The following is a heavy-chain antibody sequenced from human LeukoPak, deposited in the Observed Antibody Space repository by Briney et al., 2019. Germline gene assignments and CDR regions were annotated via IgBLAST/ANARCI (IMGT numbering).Heavy chain of an antibody. CDR1: GFTFSSYD. Sequence: PGGSLRLSCAASGFTFSSYDMNWVRQAPGKGLEWVSSISSGGYTIYYADSVKGRFTISRANAKNSLFLQINSLRAEDTAVYYCARVRGYSGYVLGYWLDRWGQGTLVTVSS. J-gene: IGHJ5*02. D-gene: IGHD5-12*01. CDR3: ARVRGYSGYVLGYWLDR. CDR2: ISSGGYTI. V-gene: IGHV3-48*03.